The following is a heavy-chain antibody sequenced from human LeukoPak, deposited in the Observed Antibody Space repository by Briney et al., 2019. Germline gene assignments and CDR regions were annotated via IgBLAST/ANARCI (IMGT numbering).Heavy chain of an antibody. J-gene: IGHJ4*02. CDR3: ARIRVYYDILTGYPLDYFDY. Sequence: SETLSLTSAVYGGSFSGYYWSWIRQPPGKGLEWMGEINHSGSTNYNPSLKSRVTISVDTSKNQFSLKLSSVTAADTAVYYCARIRVYYDILTGYPLDYFDYWGQGTLVTVSS. CDR1: GGSFSGYY. CDR2: INHSGST. D-gene: IGHD3-9*01. V-gene: IGHV4-34*01.